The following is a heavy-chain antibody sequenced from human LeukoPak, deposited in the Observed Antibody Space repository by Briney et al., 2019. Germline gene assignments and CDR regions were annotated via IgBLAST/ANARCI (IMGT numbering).Heavy chain of an antibody. Sequence: GGSLRLSCAASGFTFSDYYMSWIRQAPGKGLEWVSYISSSGSTIYYADSVKGRFTISRDNTKNSLYLQMNSLRAEDTAVYYCTSQPRAYCSSTSCYPGDYWGQGTLVTVSS. CDR3: TSQPRAYCSSTSCYPGDY. J-gene: IGHJ4*02. D-gene: IGHD2-2*01. V-gene: IGHV3-11*01. CDR2: ISSSGSTI. CDR1: GFTFSDYY.